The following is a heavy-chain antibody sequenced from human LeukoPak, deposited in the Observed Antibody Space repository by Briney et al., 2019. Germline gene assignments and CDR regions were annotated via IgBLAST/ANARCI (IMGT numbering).Heavy chain of an antibody. CDR2: LNCNSGGT. J-gene: IGHJ4*02. V-gene: IGHV1-2*02. D-gene: IGHD5-12*01. Sequence: ASVKVSCKASGYTFTGFYIHWVRQAPGRGLEWMGWLNCNSGGTNYAQKFQGRVTMTRDTSISTAYLELNRLTSDDTAIYYCARDWFVDSGDDPFPFDYWGQGTLVSVSS. CDR3: ARDWFVDSGDDPFPFDY. CDR1: GYTFTGFY.